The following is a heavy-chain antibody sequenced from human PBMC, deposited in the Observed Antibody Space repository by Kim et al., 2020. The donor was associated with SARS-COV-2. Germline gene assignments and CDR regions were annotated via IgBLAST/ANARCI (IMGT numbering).Heavy chain of an antibody. V-gene: IGHV3-13*01. CDR3: ARVLYCGGDCYAFDI. D-gene: IGHD2-21*02. J-gene: IGHJ3*02. Sequence: GSVKGRFTISRENAKNSLYLQMNSLRAGDTAVYYCARVLYCGGDCYAFDIWGQGTMVTVSS.